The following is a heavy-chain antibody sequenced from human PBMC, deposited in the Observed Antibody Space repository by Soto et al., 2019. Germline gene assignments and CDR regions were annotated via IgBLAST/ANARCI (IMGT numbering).Heavy chain of an antibody. V-gene: IGHV4-59*01. CDR3: ARVYYDILTGSNYYYYYGMDV. CDR1: GGSISSYY. CDR2: IYYSGST. D-gene: IGHD3-9*01. J-gene: IGHJ6*02. Sequence: LSLTCTVSGGSISSYYWSWIRQPPGKGLEWIGYIYYSGSTNYNPSLKSRVTISVDTSKNQFSLKLSSVTAADTAVYYCARVYYDILTGSNYYYYYGMDVWGQGTTVTV.